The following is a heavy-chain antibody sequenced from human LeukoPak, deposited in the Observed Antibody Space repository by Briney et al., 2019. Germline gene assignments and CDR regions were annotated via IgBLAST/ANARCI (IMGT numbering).Heavy chain of an antibody. J-gene: IGHJ4*02. CDR3: AKGTGSGWSWYYFDY. V-gene: IGHV3-23*01. D-gene: IGHD6-19*01. Sequence: GGSLRLSCAASGFTFSSYAMSWVRQAPGKGLEWVSAISGSGGSTYYANSVKGRFTISRDNSKNTLYLQMNSLRAEDTAVYYCAKGTGSGWSWYYFDYWGQGTLVTSPQ. CDR1: GFTFSSYA. CDR2: ISGSGGST.